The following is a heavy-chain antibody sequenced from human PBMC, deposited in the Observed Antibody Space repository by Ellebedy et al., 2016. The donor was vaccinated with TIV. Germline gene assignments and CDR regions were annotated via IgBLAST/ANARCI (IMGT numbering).Heavy chain of an antibody. D-gene: IGHD6-19*01. J-gene: IGHJ4*02. Sequence: PGGSLRLSCVASGFTFSSYAMCWVRQAPGKGLEWVSTISDSGGNTHFPDSVKGRFTISRDNSMTTLYLQMNSLRAEDTAVYYCARDLDKSSGWYGGAAYWGQGTLVTVSS. CDR3: ARDLDKSSGWYGGAAY. V-gene: IGHV3-23*01. CDR1: GFTFSSYA. CDR2: ISDSGGNT.